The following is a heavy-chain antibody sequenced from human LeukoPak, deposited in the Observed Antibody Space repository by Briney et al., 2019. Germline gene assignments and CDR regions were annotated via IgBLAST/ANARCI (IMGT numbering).Heavy chain of an antibody. CDR2: IKQDGSEK. CDR1: GFTFSSYW. Sequence: GGSLRLSCAASGFTFSSYWMCWVRQAPGKGLEWWANIKQDGSEKYYVDSVKGRFTISRDNAKNSLYLQMNSLRAEDTAVYYCAREYYADFWSGYYRGWGQGTLVTVSS. D-gene: IGHD3-3*01. V-gene: IGHV3-7*01. CDR3: AREYYADFWSGYYRG. J-gene: IGHJ4*02.